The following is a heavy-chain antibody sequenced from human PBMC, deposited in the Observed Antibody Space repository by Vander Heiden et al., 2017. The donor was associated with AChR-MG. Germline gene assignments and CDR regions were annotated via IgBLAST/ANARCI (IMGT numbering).Heavy chain of an antibody. Sequence: EVQLVESGGGLVKPGRSLTLSCAASGFSFSSYSMSWVRLAPGKGLEWVSSISSGSTYTHYADSVKGRFTISRDNAKNSLYLQVKRMRAEEAAKYYCARGAQEQLLSPFDYWGQGTLVTVSS. CDR3: ARGAQEQLLSPFDY. CDR1: GFSFSSYS. J-gene: IGHJ4*02. D-gene: IGHD2-2*01. CDR2: ISSGSTYT. V-gene: IGHV3-21*02.